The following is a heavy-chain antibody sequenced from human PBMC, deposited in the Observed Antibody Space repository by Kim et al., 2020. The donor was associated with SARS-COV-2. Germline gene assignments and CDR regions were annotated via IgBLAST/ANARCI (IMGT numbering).Heavy chain of an antibody. J-gene: IGHJ6*02. Sequence: SVKVSCKASGGTFSNNAISWVRQAPGQGLEWMVRIIPIVGKTNYAQKFQGRVTVTADKSTSTVYMDLSSLRSEDTAVYYCATGAAGGYNYFGMDVWGQG. CDR2: IIPIVGKT. V-gene: IGHV1-69*04. CDR1: GGTFSNNA. D-gene: IGHD6-13*01. CDR3: ATGAAGGYNYFGMDV.